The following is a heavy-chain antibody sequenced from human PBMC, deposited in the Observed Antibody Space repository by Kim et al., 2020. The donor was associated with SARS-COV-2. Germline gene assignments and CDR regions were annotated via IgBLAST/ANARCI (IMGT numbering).Heavy chain of an antibody. CDR3: AKPAVGRGKSFGFDS. CDR1: GFAFSSSA. J-gene: IGHJ4*02. D-gene: IGHD5-18*01. Sequence: GGSLRLSCAASGFAFSSSAMYWVRQAPGNGLEWVASVSGYDGNTYYADSVKGRLTISRDNSKNTVRLQMDSLRAEDTAVYYCAKPAVGRGKSFGFDSWGQGTLVTVSS. CDR2: VSGYDGNT. V-gene: IGHV3-23*01.